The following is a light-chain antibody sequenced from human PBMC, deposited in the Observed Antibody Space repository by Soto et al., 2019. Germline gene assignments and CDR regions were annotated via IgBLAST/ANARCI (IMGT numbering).Light chain of an antibody. CDR3: QQYDTLPLT. Sequence: DIQMTQSPSSLSASVGDRVTITCQASQDISNYLNWYQQKPGKAPKLLIYDASNLETGVPSRFSGSGSGTDFTFTISSLQPEDIATYYCQQYDTLPLTFCGGTKVEIK. J-gene: IGKJ4*01. CDR2: DAS. CDR1: QDISNY. V-gene: IGKV1-33*01.